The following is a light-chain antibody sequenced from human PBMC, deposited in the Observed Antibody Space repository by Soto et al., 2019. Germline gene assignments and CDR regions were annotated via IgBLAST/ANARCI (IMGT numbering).Light chain of an antibody. J-gene: IGKJ1*01. CDR3: QQCYSSVWT. V-gene: IGKV3D-15*01. CDR2: GAS. CDR1: QSVSCY. Sequence: ERVMTQSPATLSVSPWERATLSCRASQSVSCYLVWYQQKPGQAPRLLIYGASSRATGVPDRFSGSGSGTDFTLTISRLQREDFAVYYCQQCYSSVWTFGQGTKVDIK.